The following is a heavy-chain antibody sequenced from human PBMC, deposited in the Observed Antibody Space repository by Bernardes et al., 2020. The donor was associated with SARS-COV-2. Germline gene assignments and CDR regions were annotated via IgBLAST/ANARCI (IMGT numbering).Heavy chain of an antibody. CDR2: IYSSGIS. V-gene: IGHV4-39*01. CDR1: GGSISSSSYY. Sequence: SETLSLTCTVSGGSISSSSYYWGWIRQPPGKGLEWIRSIYSSGISYYNPSLKSRVTISVDTSKNQFSLKLSSVTAADTAVYYCARRSYYYDSSGYWGYYFDYWGQGTLVTVSS. D-gene: IGHD3-22*01. J-gene: IGHJ4*02. CDR3: ARRSYYYDSSGYWGYYFDY.